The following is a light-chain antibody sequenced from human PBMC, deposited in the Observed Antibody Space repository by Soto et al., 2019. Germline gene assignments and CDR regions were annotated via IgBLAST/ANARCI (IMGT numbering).Light chain of an antibody. CDR1: QTVGNNY. CDR2: VAS. J-gene: IGKJ1*01. Sequence: EIVLTQSPGTLSLSPGERATLSCRASQTVGNNYLDWYQQKPGQAPKLLIYVASSRATVIPDRFSGSGSGTAFTLTISRLEPADFAVYYCRQSDTSPQTFGKGTKVESK. CDR3: RQSDTSPQT. V-gene: IGKV3-20*01.